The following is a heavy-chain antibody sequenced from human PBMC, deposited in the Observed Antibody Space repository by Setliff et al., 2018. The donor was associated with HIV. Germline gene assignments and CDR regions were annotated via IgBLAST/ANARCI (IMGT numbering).Heavy chain of an antibody. CDR1: GGSFSDYY. CDR2: ISSSGSTI. CDR3: AKNARDYYYYYMDV. V-gene: IGHV3-11*01. J-gene: IGHJ6*03. Sequence: LSLTCAVYGGSFSDYYMSWIRQAPGKGLEWVSYISSSGSTIYYADSVKGRFTISRDNAKNSLYLQMNSLRAEDTAVYYCAKNARDYYYYYMDVWGKGTTVTVSS.